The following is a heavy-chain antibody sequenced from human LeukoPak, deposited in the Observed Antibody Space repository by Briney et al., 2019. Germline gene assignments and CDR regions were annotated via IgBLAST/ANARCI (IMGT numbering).Heavy chain of an antibody. CDR2: ISWNSGSI. CDR1: GFTFDDYA. CDR3: GKTYGSGSYARVYYFGY. Sequence: PGGSLRLSCAASGFTFDDYAMHWVRHAPGKGLEWVSGISWNSGSIGYADSVKGRFTISRDNAKNSLYLQMNSLRAENTALYYCGKTYGSGSYARVYYFGYWGQGTLVTVSS. D-gene: IGHD3-10*01. V-gene: IGHV3-9*01. J-gene: IGHJ4*02.